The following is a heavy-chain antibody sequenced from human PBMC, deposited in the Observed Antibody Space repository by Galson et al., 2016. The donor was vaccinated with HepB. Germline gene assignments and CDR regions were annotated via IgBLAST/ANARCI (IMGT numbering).Heavy chain of an antibody. CDR1: GFAFSNYG. V-gene: IGHV3-33*01. Sequence: SLRLSCAASGFAFSNYGMHWVRQTSGKGLESVALIWYDGSNEYYDESVKGRFTISRDNSRSMLYLQRNSLRVEDSAVYYCARDGSSRTTLFEFWGQGTVVTVSS. CDR3: ARDGSSRTTLFEF. J-gene: IGHJ4*02. D-gene: IGHD2-15*01. CDR2: IWYDGSNE.